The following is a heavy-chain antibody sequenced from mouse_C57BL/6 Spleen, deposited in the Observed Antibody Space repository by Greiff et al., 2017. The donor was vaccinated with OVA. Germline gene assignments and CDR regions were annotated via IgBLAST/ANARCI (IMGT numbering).Heavy chain of an antibody. CDR2: ISYDGSN. Sequence: EVQLVESGPGLVKPSQSLSLTCSVTGYSITSGYYWNWIRQFPGNKLEWMGYISYDGSNNYNPSLKNRISITRDTSKNQFFLKLNSVTTEDTATYYCARDLITTVVAWYFDVWGTGTTVTVSS. CDR3: ARDLITTVVAWYFDV. D-gene: IGHD1-1*01. V-gene: IGHV3-6*01. CDR1: GYSITSGYY. J-gene: IGHJ1*03.